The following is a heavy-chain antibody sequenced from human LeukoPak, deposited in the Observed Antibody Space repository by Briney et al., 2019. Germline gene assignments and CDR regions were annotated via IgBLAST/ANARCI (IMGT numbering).Heavy chain of an antibody. CDR1: GFTFSDYY. Sequence: GGSLRLSCAASGFTFSDYYMSWIRQAPGRGLEWVSVIYSGDTTFYADSVKDRFTISRDNSKNTVYLQMNNLRGEDTAMYYCVREFYGPWGQGTLVTVSS. V-gene: IGHV3-66*01. CDR2: IYSGDTT. J-gene: IGHJ5*02. D-gene: IGHD4-17*01. CDR3: VREFYGP.